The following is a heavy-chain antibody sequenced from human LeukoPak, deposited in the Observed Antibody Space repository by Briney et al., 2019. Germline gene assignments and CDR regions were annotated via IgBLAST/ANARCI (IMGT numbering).Heavy chain of an antibody. CDR3: TRLGGSPDY. J-gene: IGHJ4*02. CDR1: GFTFSGSA. D-gene: IGHD3-16*01. CDR2: IRSKANSYAT. V-gene: IGHV3-73*01. Sequence: GGSLRLSCAASGFTFSGSAMHWVRRASGKGLEWVGRIRSKANSYATAYAASVKGRFTISRDDSKNTAYLQMNSLKTEDTAVYYCTRLGGSPDYWGQGTLVTVSS.